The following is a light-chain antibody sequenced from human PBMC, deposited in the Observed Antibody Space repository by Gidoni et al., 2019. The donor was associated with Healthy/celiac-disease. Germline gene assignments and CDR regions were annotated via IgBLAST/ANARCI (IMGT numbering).Light chain of an antibody. J-gene: IGLJ3*02. V-gene: IGLV1-36*01. CDR1: SSNLGNNA. CDR3: AAWDDSLILWV. CDR2: YDD. Sequence: HSVLTQPPSVSEAPRQRVTISCSGSSSNLGNNAVNWYQQLPGKAPKLLIYYDDLLPSGVSDRFSGSKSGTSASLAISGLQSEDEADYYCAAWDDSLILWVFGGGTKLTVL.